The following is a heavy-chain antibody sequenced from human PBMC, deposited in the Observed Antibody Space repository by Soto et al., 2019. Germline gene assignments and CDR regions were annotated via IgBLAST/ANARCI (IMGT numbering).Heavy chain of an antibody. CDR3: ARAPTSNYYYYYMDV. CDR2: IGTAGDT. CDR1: GFTFISYD. Sequence: GGSLRLSCAASGFTFISYDMHWVRQATGKGREWVSAIGTAGDTYYPGSVKGRFTISRENAKNSLYLQMNSLRSEDTAVYYCARAPTSNYYYYYMDVWGKGTTVTVSS. J-gene: IGHJ6*03. V-gene: IGHV3-13*01.